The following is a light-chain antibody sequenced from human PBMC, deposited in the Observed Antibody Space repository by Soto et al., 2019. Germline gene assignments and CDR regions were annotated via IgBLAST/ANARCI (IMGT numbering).Light chain of an antibody. CDR1: SSDVGGYNY. Sequence: QSVLTQPASVSGCPGQSITISCTGTSSDVGGYNYVSWYQQHPGKAPKLMIYEVSNRPSGGSNRFSGSKSGNTASLTISGLQAEDEADYYCSSYTSSSTPFVFGPGTKVTVL. CDR3: SSYTSSSTPFV. CDR2: EVS. V-gene: IGLV2-14*01. J-gene: IGLJ1*01.